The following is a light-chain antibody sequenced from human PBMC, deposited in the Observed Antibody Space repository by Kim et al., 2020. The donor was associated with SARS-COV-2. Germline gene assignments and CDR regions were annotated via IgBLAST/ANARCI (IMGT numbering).Light chain of an antibody. CDR2: DAS. CDR3: QHYSSSPPMYT. CDR1: QSLSNTP. V-gene: IGKV3-20*01. Sequence: PVENATLSSTASQSLSNTPLAWSEQGPKQDHTLLLHDASSRATGVPDRLSGSGSGTDFTLSISRMESEDFAVYYCQHYSSSPPMYTFGQGTKLEI. J-gene: IGKJ2*01.